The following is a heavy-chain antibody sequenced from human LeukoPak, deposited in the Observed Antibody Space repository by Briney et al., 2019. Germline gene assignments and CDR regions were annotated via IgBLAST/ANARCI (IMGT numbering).Heavy chain of an antibody. CDR3: ARDEAATPTPFDY. V-gene: IGHV3-48*03. J-gene: IGHJ4*02. CDR2: ISSSGSTI. CDR1: GFTFDDYT. D-gene: IGHD6-25*01. Sequence: GGSLRLSCAASGFTFDDYTMHWVRQAPGKGLEWVSYISSSGSTIYYADSVKGRFTISRDNAKNSLYLQMNSLRAEDTAVYYCARDEAATPTPFDYWGQGTLVTVSS.